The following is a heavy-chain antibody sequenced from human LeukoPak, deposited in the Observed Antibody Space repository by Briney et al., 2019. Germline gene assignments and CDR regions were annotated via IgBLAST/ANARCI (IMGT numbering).Heavy chain of an antibody. Sequence: AGGSLRLSCAASGFTFSNYWMHWVRQAPGKGLVWVSRINTDGSSTSYVDSVKGRFTISRDNAKNSLYLQMNSLRAEDTALYYCAKDSNYDILTGYYKGSNWFDPWGQGTLVTVSS. CDR3: AKDSNYDILTGYYKGSNWFDP. J-gene: IGHJ5*02. CDR1: GFTFSNYW. CDR2: INTDGSST. D-gene: IGHD3-9*01. V-gene: IGHV3-74*01.